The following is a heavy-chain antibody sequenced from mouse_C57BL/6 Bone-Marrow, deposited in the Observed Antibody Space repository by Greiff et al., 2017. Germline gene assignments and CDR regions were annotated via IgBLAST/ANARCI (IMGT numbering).Heavy chain of an antibody. D-gene: IGHD2-3*01. CDR1: GFNIKDDY. CDR2: IDPEIGDA. J-gene: IGHJ2*01. CDR3: SSFDGNYFDF. V-gene: IGHV14-4*01. Sequence: EVQLQESGAELVRPGASVKLSCTASGFNIKDDYIHWVKQRPEQGLEWIGWIDPEIGDAEYASKFQGKATITSDTSSNTAYLQLSSLTSEDTAVYYCSSFDGNYFDFWGQGTPLTVAS.